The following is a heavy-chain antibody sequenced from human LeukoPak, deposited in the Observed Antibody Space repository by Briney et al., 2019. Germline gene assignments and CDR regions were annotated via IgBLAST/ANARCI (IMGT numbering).Heavy chain of an antibody. D-gene: IGHD4-17*01. CDR2: ISGSGGST. CDR3: AKDLRKADYGNFDY. CDR1: GFTFSSYA. Sequence: GGSLRLSCVASGFTFSSYAMSWVRQAPGKGLEWVSAISGSGGSTYYADSVKGRFPISRDNSKNTLYLQMNSLGAEDTAVYYCAKDLRKADYGNFDYWGQGTLVTVSS. J-gene: IGHJ4*02. V-gene: IGHV3-23*01.